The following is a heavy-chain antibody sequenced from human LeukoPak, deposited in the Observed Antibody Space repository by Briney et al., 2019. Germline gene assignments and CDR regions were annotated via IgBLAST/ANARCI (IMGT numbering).Heavy chain of an antibody. CDR3: AKWAVAAAGTLYYFDY. CDR2: IYSGGST. CDR1: GFTFSSYE. D-gene: IGHD6-13*01. V-gene: IGHV3-66*01. Sequence: GGSLRLSCAASGFTFSSYEMNWVRQAPGKGLEWVSVIYSGGSTYYADSVKGRFTISRDNSKNTLYLQMNSLRAEDTAVYYCAKWAVAAAGTLYYFDYWGQGTLVTVSS. J-gene: IGHJ4*02.